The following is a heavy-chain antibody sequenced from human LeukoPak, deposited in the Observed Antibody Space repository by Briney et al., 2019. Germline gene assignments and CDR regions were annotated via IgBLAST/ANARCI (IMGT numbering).Heavy chain of an antibody. D-gene: IGHD3-10*01. CDR1: GGSISSGSYY. V-gene: IGHV4-61*02. CDR3: ARDIGRFGELFSDY. J-gene: IGHJ4*02. Sequence: SQTLSLTCTVSGGSISSGSYYWSWIRQPAGKGLEWIGRIYTSGSTNYNPSLKSRVTISVDASKNQFSLKLSSVTAADTAVYYCARDIGRFGELFSDYWGRGTLVTVSS. CDR2: IYTSGST.